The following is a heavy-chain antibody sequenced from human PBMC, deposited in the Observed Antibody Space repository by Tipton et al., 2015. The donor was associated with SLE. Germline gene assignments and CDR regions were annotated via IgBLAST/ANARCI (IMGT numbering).Heavy chain of an antibody. V-gene: IGHV4-34*12. D-gene: IGHD1-26*01. CDR3: ASNSGNDPFFDY. CDR1: GESFNGYF. Sequence: GLVKPSQTLSLTCAVYGESFNGYFWTWIRQPPGKGLEWIAEIIHSGVTNYNPSLRSRVTISVDTSKKQFSLKLRSVTAADTAVYYCASNSGNDPFFDYWGQGTLVTVSS. J-gene: IGHJ4*02. CDR2: IIHSGVT.